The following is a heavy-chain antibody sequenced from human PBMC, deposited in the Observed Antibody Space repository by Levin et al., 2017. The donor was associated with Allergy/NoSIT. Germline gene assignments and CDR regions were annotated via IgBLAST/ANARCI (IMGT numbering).Heavy chain of an antibody. CDR1: GFTFSSYA. Sequence: QSGGSLRLSCAASGFTFSSYAMTWVRQAPGKGLEWVSGISGSGDSIYYADSVKGRFTISRDNSKNTLHLQMNSLRAEDTAVYYCAKDTTPYYWGQGTLVTVSS. V-gene: IGHV3-23*01. J-gene: IGHJ4*02. D-gene: IGHD3-16*01. CDR2: ISGSGDSI. CDR3: AKDTTPYY.